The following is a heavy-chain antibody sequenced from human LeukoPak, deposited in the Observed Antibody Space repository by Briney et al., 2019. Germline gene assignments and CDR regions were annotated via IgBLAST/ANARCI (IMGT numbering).Heavy chain of an antibody. CDR3: ARDVVGATTGEFYFDY. CDR2: IWYDGSNK. D-gene: IGHD1-26*01. Sequence: SCKASGGTFSSYGMHWVRQAPGKGLEWVAVIWYDGSNKYYADSVKGRFTISRDNSKNTLYLQMNSLRAEDTAVYYCARDVVGATTGEFYFDYWGQGTLVTVSS. V-gene: IGHV3-33*01. J-gene: IGHJ4*02. CDR1: GGTFSSYG.